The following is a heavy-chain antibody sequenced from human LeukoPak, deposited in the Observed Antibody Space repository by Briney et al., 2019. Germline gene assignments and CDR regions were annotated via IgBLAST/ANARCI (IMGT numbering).Heavy chain of an antibody. Sequence: GGSLRLSCAASGFTFSSYGMSWVSQAQGKGMEWVSAISGSGGSTYHADSVKGRFTISRDNSKNTLYLQMNSLRAEDTAVYYFARGGVVVARQLSDFGGQGTLVTV. D-gene: IGHD6-19*01. CDR2: ISGSGGST. CDR1: GFTFSSYG. V-gene: IGHV3-23*01. CDR3: ARGGVVVARQLSDF. J-gene: IGHJ4*02.